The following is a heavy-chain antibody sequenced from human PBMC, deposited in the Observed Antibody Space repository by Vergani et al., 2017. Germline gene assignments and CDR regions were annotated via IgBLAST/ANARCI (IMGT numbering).Heavy chain of an antibody. CDR2: IRYDGSNK. CDR3: AKDLDDILTGPFDY. CDR1: GFTFSSYG. Sequence: QVQLVESGGGVVQPGGSLRLSCAASGFTFSSYGMHWVRQAPGKGLEWVAFIRYDGSNKYYADSVKGRFTISRDNSKNTLYLQMNSLRAEDTAVYYCAKDLDDILTGPFDYWSQGTLVTVSS. V-gene: IGHV3-30*02. J-gene: IGHJ4*02. D-gene: IGHD3-9*01.